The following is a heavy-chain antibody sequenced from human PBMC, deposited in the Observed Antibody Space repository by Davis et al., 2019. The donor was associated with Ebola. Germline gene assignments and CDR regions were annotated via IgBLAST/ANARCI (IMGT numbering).Heavy chain of an antibody. Sequence: GESLKISCKTSGYMFTNYWIAWVRQKPGSGLEWMGLIYPRDSDVRYNSSFQGQVSISADKSVTTAYLQWRSLQASDAAMYYCAISYCGGNCFSEHYFDYWSQGTLVTVSS. D-gene: IGHD2-21*01. CDR1: GYMFTNYW. J-gene: IGHJ4*02. V-gene: IGHV5-51*01. CDR2: IYPRDSDV. CDR3: AISYCGGNCFSEHYFDY.